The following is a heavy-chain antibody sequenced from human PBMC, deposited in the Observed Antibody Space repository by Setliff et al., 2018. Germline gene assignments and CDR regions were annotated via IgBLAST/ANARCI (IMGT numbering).Heavy chain of an antibody. CDR1: GASITSGGFY. J-gene: IGHJ4*02. CDR3: ARSPTSAAYWTPLPFYSDY. Sequence: SETLSLTCSVSGASITSGGFYWTWIRQPAGKGLEWSGHISPSGRTTYNPSLKSRVTISLDTSKNRFSLKLDSVTAADTALYYCARSPTSAAYWTPLPFYSDYWARGTLVTVSS. D-gene: IGHD2-21*01. CDR2: ISPSGRT. V-gene: IGHV4-61*09.